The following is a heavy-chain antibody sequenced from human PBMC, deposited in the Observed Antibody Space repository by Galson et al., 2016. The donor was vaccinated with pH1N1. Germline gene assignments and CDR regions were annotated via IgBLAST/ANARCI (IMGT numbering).Heavy chain of an antibody. CDR1: GGSISSSIYY. D-gene: IGHD3-10*01. CDR2: MYTSGTT. J-gene: IGHJ4*02. CDR3: ARDRVALTGIFDY. Sequence: TLSLTCTVSGGSISSSIYYWNWIRQPAGKGLEWIGRMYTSGTTTYNPSLESRVAISVDTSTSQFSLRLSSATTADTAVYFCARDRVALTGIFDYWGQGALVTVSS. V-gene: IGHV4-61*02.